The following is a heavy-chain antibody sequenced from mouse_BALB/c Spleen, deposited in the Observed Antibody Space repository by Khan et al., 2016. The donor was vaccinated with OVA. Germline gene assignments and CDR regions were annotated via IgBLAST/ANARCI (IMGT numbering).Heavy chain of an antibody. J-gene: IGHJ4*01. D-gene: IGHD2-1*01. CDR2: IWSGGST. Sequence: VQLQESGPGLVQPSQSLSITCTVSGFSLTSYGVPWVRQSPGKGLEWLGVIWSGGSTDYNSAFISRLTISKDNSKSQVFLKMNSLQANDTAIYYCARTYFSYGNYGDYFTMDYWGQGTSVTVSS. CDR3: ARTYFSYGNYGDYFTMDY. V-gene: IGHV2-2*02. CDR1: GFSLTSYG.